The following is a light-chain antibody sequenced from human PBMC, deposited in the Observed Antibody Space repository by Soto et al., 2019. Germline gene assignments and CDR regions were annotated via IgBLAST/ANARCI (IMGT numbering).Light chain of an antibody. V-gene: IGKV3-11*01. J-gene: IGKJ4*01. CDR1: QSVSSY. CDR3: QQRSNWPLT. Sequence: EIVMTQSPATLSVSPCEIATLSCRASQSVSSYLAWYQQKPGQAPRLLIYDASNRATGIPARFSGSGSGTDFTLTISSLEPEDFAVYYCQQRSNWPLTFGGGTKVDI. CDR2: DAS.